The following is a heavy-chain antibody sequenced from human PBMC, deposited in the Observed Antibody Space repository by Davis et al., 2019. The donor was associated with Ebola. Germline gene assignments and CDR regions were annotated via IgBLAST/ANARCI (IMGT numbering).Heavy chain of an antibody. V-gene: IGHV4-31*03. Sequence: SETLSLTCTVSGGSISSGGYYWNWIRQHPGKGLEWNGYIYFTGTTYYTPSLKSRVTISADTSKNQLSLKLRSVTAADTAVYYWARDLWQNSNWFDPWGQGTLVTVSS. CDR3: ARDLWQNSNWFDP. CDR1: GGSISSGGYY. D-gene: IGHD4-23*01. J-gene: IGHJ5*02. CDR2: IYFTGTT.